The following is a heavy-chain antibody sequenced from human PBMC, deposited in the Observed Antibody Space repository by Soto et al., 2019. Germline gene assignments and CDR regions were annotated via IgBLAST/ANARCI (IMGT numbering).Heavy chain of an antibody. CDR1: GDSIWSYD. V-gene: IGHV4-59*08. J-gene: IGHJ4*02. CDR2: IYYSGST. D-gene: IGHD1-26*01. Sequence: TLSLTCTLSGDSIWSYDGSWIRQPPGKGLEWIGYIYYSGSTNYNPSLKSRVTISVDTSKNQFSLKLSSVTAADTAVYYCARGGGSPDYWGQGTLVTVSS. CDR3: ARGGGSPDY.